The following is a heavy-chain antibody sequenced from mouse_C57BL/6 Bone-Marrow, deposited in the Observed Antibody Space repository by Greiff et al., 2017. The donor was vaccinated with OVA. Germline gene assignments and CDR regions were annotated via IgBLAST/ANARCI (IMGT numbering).Heavy chain of an antibody. Sequence: DVKLQESGPELVKPGASVKISCKASGYSFTGYYMNWVKQSPEKSLEWIGEINPSTGGTTYNQKFKAKATLTVDKSSSTAYMQLKSLTSEDSAVYYCARDLCYWGQGTTLTVSS. V-gene: IGHV1-42*01. CDR3: ARDLCY. J-gene: IGHJ2*01. D-gene: IGHD6-2*01. CDR1: GYSFTGYY. CDR2: INPSTGGT.